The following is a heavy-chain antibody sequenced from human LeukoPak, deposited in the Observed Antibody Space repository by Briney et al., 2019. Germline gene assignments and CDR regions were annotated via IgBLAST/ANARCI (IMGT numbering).Heavy chain of an antibody. Sequence: GASVKVSCKTSGGTFSSYAISWVRQAPGQGLEWMGRIIPVFGIANYAQKFQGRVTITADKSTSTAYMELGSLGSEDTAVYYCARVDDYADYWGQGTLVTVSS. CDR3: ARVDDYADY. J-gene: IGHJ4*02. D-gene: IGHD4-17*01. CDR2: IIPVFGIA. V-gene: IGHV1-69*04. CDR1: GGTFSSYA.